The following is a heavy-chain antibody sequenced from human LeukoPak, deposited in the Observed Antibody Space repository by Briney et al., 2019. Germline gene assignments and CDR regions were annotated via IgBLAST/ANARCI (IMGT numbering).Heavy chain of an antibody. CDR3: ASTIRLLPES. CDR1: GGTFSTYA. V-gene: IGHV1-69*04. Sequence: SVKVSCKASGGTFSTYAISWVRQAPGQGLEWVGRIVPILGTANYAQNFQGRVTITADRSTTTAYMELSSLRSEDTAVYYCASTIRLLPESWGQGTLVTVSS. D-gene: IGHD3-22*01. CDR2: IVPILGTA. J-gene: IGHJ4*02.